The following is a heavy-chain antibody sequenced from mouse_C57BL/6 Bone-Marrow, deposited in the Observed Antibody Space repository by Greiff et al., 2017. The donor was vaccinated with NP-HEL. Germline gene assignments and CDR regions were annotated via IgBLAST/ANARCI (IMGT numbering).Heavy chain of an antibody. CDR3: ARIYYGYDGY. CDR1: GFTFSSYG. J-gene: IGHJ2*01. Sequence: EVKLVESGGDLVKPGGSLKLSCAASGFTFSSYGMSWVRQTPDKRLEWVATISSGGSYTYYPDSVKGRFTISRDNAKNTLYLQMSSLKSEDTAMYYCARIYYGYDGYWGQGTTLTVSS. CDR2: ISSGGSYT. V-gene: IGHV5-6*01. D-gene: IGHD2-2*01.